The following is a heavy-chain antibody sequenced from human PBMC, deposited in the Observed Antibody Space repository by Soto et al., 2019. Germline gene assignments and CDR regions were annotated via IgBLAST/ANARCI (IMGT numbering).Heavy chain of an antibody. CDR2: ISWNSGSI. CDR3: AKVSTTHTFGPLDP. V-gene: IGHV3-9*01. J-gene: IGHJ5*02. D-gene: IGHD1-1*01. CDR1: GFTFDDYG. Sequence: PGGSLRLSCAASGFTFDDYGMHWVRQAPGKGLEWVSGISWNSGSIGYADSVKGRFIISRDNAKNSLYLQMNNLRPEDTAFYLCAKVSTTHTFGPLDPWGQGTLVTVSS.